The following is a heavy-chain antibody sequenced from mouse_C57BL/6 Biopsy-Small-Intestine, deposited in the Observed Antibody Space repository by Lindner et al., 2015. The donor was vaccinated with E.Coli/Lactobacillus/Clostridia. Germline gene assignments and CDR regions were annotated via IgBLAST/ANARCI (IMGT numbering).Heavy chain of an antibody. CDR3: ARQSNWDGVAY. V-gene: IGHV5-6*01. CDR1: GFTFSSYG. D-gene: IGHD4-1*01. J-gene: IGHJ3*01. CDR2: ISSGGSYT. Sequence: VQLQESGGDLVKPGGSLKLSCAASGFTFSSYGMSWVRQTPDKRLEWVATISSGGSYTYYPDSVKRQFTISRDNAKNTLYLQMSSLKSEDTAMYYCARQSNWDGVAYWGQGTLVTVSA.